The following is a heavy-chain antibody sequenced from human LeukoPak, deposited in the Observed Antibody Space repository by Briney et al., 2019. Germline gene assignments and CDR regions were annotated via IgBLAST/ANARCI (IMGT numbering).Heavy chain of an antibody. V-gene: IGHV3-74*01. CDR3: ARDMTGYSSAWYYFDY. CDR2: INSDGSST. CDR1: GVTISSYW. J-gene: IGHJ4*02. D-gene: IGHD6-19*01. Sequence: GGSLRLSCAVSGVTISSYWMHWGRQGPGPGLVRVSRINSDGSSTSYADSVKGRFTLSRDNAKHTLYLQMNSLSAEDTGVYYCARDMTGYSSAWYYFDYWGQGTLVTVSS.